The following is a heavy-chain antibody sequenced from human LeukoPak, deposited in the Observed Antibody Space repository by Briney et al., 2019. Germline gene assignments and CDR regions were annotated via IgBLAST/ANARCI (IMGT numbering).Heavy chain of an antibody. D-gene: IGHD4-11*01. V-gene: IGHV1-2*02. J-gene: IGHJ4*02. CDR1: GYTFTDYY. CDR2: INPTSGDT. CDR3: ARDLGIPIGGHSNSRFDY. Sequence: ASVKVSCKASGYTFTDYYMHWVRQAPGQGLEWMGWINPTSGDTNYARNFQGRVTMTRDTFISTAYMELGRLRSDDTAIYYCARDLGIPIGGHSNSRFDYWGQGTLVTVSS.